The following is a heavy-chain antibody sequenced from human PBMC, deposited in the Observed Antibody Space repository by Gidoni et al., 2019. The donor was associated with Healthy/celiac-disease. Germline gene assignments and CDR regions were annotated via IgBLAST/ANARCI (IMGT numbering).Heavy chain of an antibody. CDR3: ARGGITMVREEGGFDY. Sequence: QVQLVQSGAEVKKPGASVKVSCKASGYTFTSYYMHWVRQAPGQGLEWMGIINPSGGSTSYAQKFQGRVTMTRDTSTSTVYMELSSLRSEDTAVYYCARGGITMVREEGGFDYWGQGTLVTVSS. CDR1: GYTFTSYY. J-gene: IGHJ4*02. V-gene: IGHV1-46*01. CDR2: INPSGGST. D-gene: IGHD3-10*01.